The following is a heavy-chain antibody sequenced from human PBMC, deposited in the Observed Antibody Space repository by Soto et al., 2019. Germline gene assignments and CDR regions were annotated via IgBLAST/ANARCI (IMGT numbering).Heavy chain of an antibody. CDR1: GFTFSSYS. CDR3: ARPHLTLLDYYYYGMDV. J-gene: IGHJ6*02. Sequence: PGGSLRLSCAASGFTFSSYSMNWVRQAPGKGLEWVSYISSSSSTIYYADSVKGRFTISRDNAKNSLYLQMNSLRDEDTAVYYCARPHLTLLDYYYYGMDVWGQGTTVTVSS. CDR2: ISSSSSTI. D-gene: IGHD3-10*01. V-gene: IGHV3-48*02.